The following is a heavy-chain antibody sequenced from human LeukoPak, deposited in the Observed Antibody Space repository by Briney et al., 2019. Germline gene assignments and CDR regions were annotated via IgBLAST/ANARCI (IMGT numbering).Heavy chain of an antibody. CDR2: IYYSGSS. D-gene: IGHD2-2*01. V-gene: IGHV4-31*03. CDR3: ARLTQYQELDY. J-gene: IGHJ4*02. Sequence: SETLSLTCTVSGGSISSSNYYWGWIRQPPGKGLEWIEYIYYSGSSHYNPSLKSRVTISADTSKNRFSLKLSSVTAADTAVYYCARLTQYQELDYWGQGTLVTVSS. CDR1: GGSISSSNYY.